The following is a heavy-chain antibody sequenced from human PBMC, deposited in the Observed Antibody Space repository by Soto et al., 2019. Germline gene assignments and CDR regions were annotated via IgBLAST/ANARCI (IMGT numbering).Heavy chain of an antibody. D-gene: IGHD1-1*01. V-gene: IGHV3-48*04. Sequence: EVQLLESGGRLVQPGGSLRLSCVGSGFSFSSYTMTWVRQAPGMGLEYLASISKSSSLTFYADSVRGRFIISRDNARDSLFLQMYSLRAEDTAVYYCVRGDDRVDWGQGTLVTVSS. CDR2: ISKSSSLT. CDR3: VRGDDRVD. CDR1: GFSFSSYT. J-gene: IGHJ4*02.